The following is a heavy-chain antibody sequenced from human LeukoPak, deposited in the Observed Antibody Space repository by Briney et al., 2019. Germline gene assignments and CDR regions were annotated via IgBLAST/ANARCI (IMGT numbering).Heavy chain of an antibody. CDR3: ARDIAVADGFDY. CDR1: GFTFSSYW. J-gene: IGHJ4*02. V-gene: IGHV3-7*01. Sequence: GGSLRLSCAVSGFTFSSYWMSWVRQAPGRGLEWVANIKEDGSEKYYVDSVKGRFTISRDNAKNSLYVQMNSLRAEDTAVYYCARDIAVADGFDYWGQGTLVTVSS. D-gene: IGHD6-19*01. CDR2: IKEDGSEK.